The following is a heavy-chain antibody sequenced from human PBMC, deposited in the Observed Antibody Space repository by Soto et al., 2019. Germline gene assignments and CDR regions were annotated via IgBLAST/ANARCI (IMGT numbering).Heavy chain of an antibody. CDR1: GGTFSSYT. CDR3: ASRYDSSDY. Sequence: QVQLVQSGAEVKKPGSSVKVSCKASGGTFSSYTISWVRQAPGQGLEWMGRIIPILGIANYAQKFQGRVTSTADKSTTTAYMELSSLRSEDTAVYYCASRYDSSDYWGQGTLVTVSS. CDR2: IIPILGIA. V-gene: IGHV1-69*02. J-gene: IGHJ4*02. D-gene: IGHD3-22*01.